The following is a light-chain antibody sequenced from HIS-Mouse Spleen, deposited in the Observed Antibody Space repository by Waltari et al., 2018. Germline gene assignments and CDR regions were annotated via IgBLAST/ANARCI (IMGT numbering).Light chain of an antibody. V-gene: IGLV3-10*01. CDR2: EDS. Sequence: SYELTQPPSVSVSPGQTARITCSGDALPKKYAYWYQQKSGQAPVLVILEDSKRPSGIPARFSGSSSGTMATLTISGAQVEDEADYYCYSTDSSGNHRVFGGGTKLTVL. J-gene: IGLJ2*01. CDR3: YSTDSSGNHRV. CDR1: ALPKKY.